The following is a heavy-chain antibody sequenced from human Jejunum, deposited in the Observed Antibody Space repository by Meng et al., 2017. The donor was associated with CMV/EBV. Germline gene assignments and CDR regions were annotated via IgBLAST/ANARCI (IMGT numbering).Heavy chain of an antibody. CDR1: GGSISNYY. V-gene: IGHV4-4*07. CDR2: IYSSGTT. CDR3: ARHEVVGTAIFDY. J-gene: IGHJ4*02. D-gene: IGHD6-19*01. Sequence: QVQLQGSGPGLVKPSETLSLTCTVSGGSISNYYWSWIRQPAGKGLEYIGRIYSSGTTKYNPSLNSRVTMSVDTSKNQFSLKVRSVTAADTAVYLCARHEVVGTAIFDYWGQGTLVTASS.